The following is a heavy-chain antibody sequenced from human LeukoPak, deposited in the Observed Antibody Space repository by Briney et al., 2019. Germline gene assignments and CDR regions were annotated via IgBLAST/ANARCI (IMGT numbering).Heavy chain of an antibody. CDR2: IYYSGTT. D-gene: IGHD2-15*01. Sequence: SETLSLTCTVSGGSISSVGYYWAWIRQPPGKGLEWIGVIYYSGTTNYNPSLNSRVTISVDTSKNQFSLNLRSVTAADTAVYYCARRRGTTLYYFDYWGQGTLVTVSS. CDR1: GGSISSVGYY. V-gene: IGHV4-39*01. CDR3: ARRRGTTLYYFDY. J-gene: IGHJ4*02.